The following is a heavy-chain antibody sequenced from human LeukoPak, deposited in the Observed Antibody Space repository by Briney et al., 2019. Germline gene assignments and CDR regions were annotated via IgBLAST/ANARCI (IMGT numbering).Heavy chain of an antibody. D-gene: IGHD5-24*01. Sequence: GGSLRLSCAASGFTFSSYSMNWVRQAPGKGLEWVSYISSSGITIYYADSVKGRFTISRDNAKNSLYLQMNSLRAEDTAVYYCATGDDYRTFDYWGQGTLVTVSS. CDR3: ATGDDYRTFDY. CDR2: ISSSGITI. V-gene: IGHV3-48*04. J-gene: IGHJ4*02. CDR1: GFTFSSYS.